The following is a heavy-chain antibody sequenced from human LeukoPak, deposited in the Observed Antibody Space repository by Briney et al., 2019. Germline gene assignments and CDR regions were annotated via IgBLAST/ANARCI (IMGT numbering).Heavy chain of an antibody. D-gene: IGHD1-7*01. V-gene: IGHV4-39*02. CDR2: IYYSGST. CDR1: GGSISSSSYY. CDR3: ARETRITGTTLFDY. J-gene: IGHJ4*02. Sequence: PSETLSLTCTVSGGSISSSSYYWGWIRLPPGKGLEWIGSIYYSGSTYYNPSLKSRVTISVDTSKNQFSLKLSSVTAADTAVYYCARETRITGTTLFDYWGQGTLVTVSS.